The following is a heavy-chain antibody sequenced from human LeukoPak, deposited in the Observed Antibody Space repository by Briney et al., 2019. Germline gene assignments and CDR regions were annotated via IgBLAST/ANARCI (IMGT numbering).Heavy chain of an antibody. CDR1: GFTFSDYY. V-gene: IGHV3-11*06. J-gene: IGHJ4*02. CDR2: ISSSSSYT. CDR3: ARVTEAPYYFGY. Sequence: PGGSLRLSCEASGFTFSDYYMNWIRQAPGKGLEWVSYISSSSSYTNYADSVKGRFTISRDNPKNSLYLQMNSLRAEDTAVYYCARVTEAPYYFGYWGQGTLVTVSS.